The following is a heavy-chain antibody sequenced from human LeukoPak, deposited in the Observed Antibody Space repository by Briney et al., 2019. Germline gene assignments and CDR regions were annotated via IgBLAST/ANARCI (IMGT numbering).Heavy chain of an antibody. CDR3: ARGGPRRGAYFDY. CDR2: IKQDGSKK. J-gene: IGHJ4*02. CDR1: GFPFSSYW. V-gene: IGHV3-7*01. Sequence: GGSLRLSCVASGFPFSSYWMTWVRQAPGKGLEWVANIKQDGSKKSYVDSVKGRFTISRDNAKNTLYLQMNSLRAEDTAVYYCARGGPRRGAYFDYWGQGTLVTVSS.